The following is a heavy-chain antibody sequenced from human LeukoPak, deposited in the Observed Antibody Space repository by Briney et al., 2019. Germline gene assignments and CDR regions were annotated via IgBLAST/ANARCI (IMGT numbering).Heavy chain of an antibody. CDR1: GFTFSSYA. J-gene: IGHJ6*03. D-gene: IGHD3-9*01. CDR2: VTGSGGST. Sequence: GGSLRLSCAASGFTFSSYAMSWVRQAPGKGLEWVSGVTGSGGSTYYADSVKGRFIISRDNSKNTLYLQMNSLRAEDTAIYYCAKARYFDWLSDMDVWGKGTTVTVSS. V-gene: IGHV3-23*01. CDR3: AKARYFDWLSDMDV.